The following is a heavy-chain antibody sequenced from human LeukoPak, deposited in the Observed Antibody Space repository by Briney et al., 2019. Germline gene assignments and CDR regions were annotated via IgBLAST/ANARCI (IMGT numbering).Heavy chain of an antibody. D-gene: IGHD4/OR15-4a*01. CDR3: ASRLDYGRNY. V-gene: IGHV1-8*01. CDR1: GYTFINYD. Sequence: ASVKVSCKTSGYTFINYDINWVRQATGQGLEWMGWMSPKRGNTGYAQKFQGRVTMTRDTSINTAYVELSSLKSEDTAIYYCASRLDYGRNYWGQGTLVTVSA. J-gene: IGHJ4*02. CDR2: MSPKRGNT.